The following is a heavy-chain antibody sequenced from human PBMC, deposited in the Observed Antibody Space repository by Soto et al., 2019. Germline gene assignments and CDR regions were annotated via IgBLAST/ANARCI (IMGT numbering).Heavy chain of an antibody. CDR3: ARTDRDFYGLEV. J-gene: IGHJ6*02. Sequence: EVQLVKSGGGLVQPGGSLRLSCEASGFTFRNYDMHWVRQGTGKGLEWVAGIIAAGSPDYAASVEGRFTISRENAQNSFFLKMNSLRVGETAFYYCARTDRDFYGLEVWGQGTTVIVSS. CDR1: GFTFRNYD. CDR2: IIAAGSP. V-gene: IGHV3-13*05.